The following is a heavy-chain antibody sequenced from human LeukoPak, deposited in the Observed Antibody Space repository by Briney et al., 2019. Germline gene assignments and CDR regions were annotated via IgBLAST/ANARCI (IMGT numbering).Heavy chain of an antibody. D-gene: IGHD6-13*01. CDR1: GYSFTSYA. J-gene: IGHJ5*02. CDR2: INTHTGNP. Sequence: GASVKVSCKASGYSFTSYAMNWVRQAPGQGLEWMGWINTHTGNPTYAQGFTGRFVFSLDTSVSTAYLQISSLKAEDTAVYYCARVVAAVGTGALNWFDPWGQGTLVTVSS. V-gene: IGHV7-4-1*02. CDR3: ARVVAAVGTGALNWFDP.